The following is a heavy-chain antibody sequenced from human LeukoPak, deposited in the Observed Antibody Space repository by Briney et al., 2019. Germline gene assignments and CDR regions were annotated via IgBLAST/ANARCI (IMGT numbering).Heavy chain of an antibody. D-gene: IGHD6-19*01. CDR1: GLTSCSYC. Sequence: GGSLRLSCAASGLTSCSYCMSWVRQAPGKGLEWVANIKQDGSEKYYVDSVKGRFTISRDNAKNSLHLQMNSLRAEDTAVYYCASLYSSGWYYWGQGTLVTVSS. V-gene: IGHV3-7*01. CDR3: ASLYSSGWYY. J-gene: IGHJ4*02. CDR2: IKQDGSEK.